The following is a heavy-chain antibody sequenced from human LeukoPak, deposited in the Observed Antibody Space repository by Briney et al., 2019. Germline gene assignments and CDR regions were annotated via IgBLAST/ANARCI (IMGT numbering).Heavy chain of an antibody. V-gene: IGHV4-39*07. J-gene: IGHJ3*02. D-gene: IGHD6-19*01. Sequence: SETLSLTCTVSGGSISSSSYYWGWIRQPPGKGLEWIGSIYYSGSTYYNPSLKSRVTISVDTSKNQFSLKLSSVTAADTAVYYCARDQSGYSSGWYPGAFDIWGQGTMVTVSS. CDR2: IYYSGST. CDR1: GGSISSSSYY. CDR3: ARDQSGYSSGWYPGAFDI.